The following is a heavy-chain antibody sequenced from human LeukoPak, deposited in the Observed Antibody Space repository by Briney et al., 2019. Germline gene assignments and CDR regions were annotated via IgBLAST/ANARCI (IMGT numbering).Heavy chain of an antibody. CDR3: ARTAYYYDSSGRDYFDY. J-gene: IGHJ4*02. V-gene: IGHV4-38-2*02. CDR1: GYSISSGYY. D-gene: IGHD3-22*01. CDR2: IYHSGST. Sequence: SETLSLTCNVSGYSISSGYYWGWIRPPPGKGLEWIGSIYHSGSTYYNPSLESRVTISVDTSKNQLSLKLSSVTAADTAVYYCARTAYYYDSSGRDYFDYWGQGTLVTVSS.